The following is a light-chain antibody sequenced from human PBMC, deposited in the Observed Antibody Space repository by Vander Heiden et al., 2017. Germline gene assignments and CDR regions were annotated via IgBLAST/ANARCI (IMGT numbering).Light chain of an antibody. CDR3: QQRGD. CDR1: QSVSSF. Sequence: ELLLTQSPATLSLSPGERATLSCRASQSVSSFLAWYQQKPGQAPRLLIYDTSHRATGIPARFSGSGSGPDFTLTISSLEPEDFGLYYCQQRGDFGPGTKVDIK. V-gene: IGKV3-11*01. CDR2: DTS. J-gene: IGKJ3*01.